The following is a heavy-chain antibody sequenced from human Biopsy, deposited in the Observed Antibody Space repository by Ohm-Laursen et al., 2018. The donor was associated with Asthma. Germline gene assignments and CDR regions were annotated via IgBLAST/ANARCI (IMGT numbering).Heavy chain of an antibody. CDR3: ARDFLFQHGSSWYYYYYGMDV. Sequence: ASVKVSCKASGYPFIGYHIHWVRQAPGQGLEWMGRINPNSGATNYAQKFQGRVTMTRDTSISTAYMELSSLRSEDTAVYYCARDFLFQHGSSWYYYYYGMDVWGQGTAVNVSS. CDR1: GYPFIGYH. V-gene: IGHV1-2*06. D-gene: IGHD6-13*01. J-gene: IGHJ6*02. CDR2: INPNSGAT.